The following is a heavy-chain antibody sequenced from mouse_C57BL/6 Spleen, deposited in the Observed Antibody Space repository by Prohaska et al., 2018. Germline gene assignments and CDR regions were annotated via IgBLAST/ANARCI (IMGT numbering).Heavy chain of an antibody. Sequence: QVQLQQPGAELVMPGASVKLSCKASGYTFTSYWMHWVKQRPGQGLEWIGEIDPSDSYTNYNQKFKGKATLTVDKSSSTAYMQLSSLTSEDSAVYYCARRSTMVTTSYWYFDVWGTGTTVTVSS. J-gene: IGHJ1*03. CDR1: GYTFTSYW. D-gene: IGHD2-2*01. V-gene: IGHV1-69*01. CDR3: ARRSTMVTTSYWYFDV. CDR2: IDPSDSYT.